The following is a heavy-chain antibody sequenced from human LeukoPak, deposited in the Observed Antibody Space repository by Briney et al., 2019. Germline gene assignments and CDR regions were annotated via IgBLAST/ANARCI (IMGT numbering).Heavy chain of an antibody. CDR2: ISSTSSYI. D-gene: IGHD6-19*01. Sequence: TGGSLRLSCAASGFTLSSYSMNWVRQAPGKGLEWVSSISSTSSYIYYADSVKGRFTISRDNAKNSLYLQMNSLRAEDTALYYCAREVAVAFDSWGRGTLVTVSS. J-gene: IGHJ4*02. CDR1: GFTLSSYS. V-gene: IGHV3-21*01. CDR3: AREVAVAFDS.